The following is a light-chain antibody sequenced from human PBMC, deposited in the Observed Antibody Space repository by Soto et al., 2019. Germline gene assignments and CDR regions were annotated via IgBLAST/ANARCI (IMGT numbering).Light chain of an antibody. V-gene: IGKV3-20*01. Sequence: LVLTQSPDTLSLSPGERATLSCRASRSISSSFLAWYQQKPGQAPRLLMYAAASRATGIPDRFSGSGSRTDFTLSISRLEPEDFAVYYCQHYGDARTFGQGTKVEIK. CDR2: AAA. CDR1: RSISSSF. J-gene: IGKJ1*01. CDR3: QHYGDART.